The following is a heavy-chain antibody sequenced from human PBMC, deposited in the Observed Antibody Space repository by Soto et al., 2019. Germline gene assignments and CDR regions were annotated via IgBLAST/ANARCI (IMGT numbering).Heavy chain of an antibody. D-gene: IGHD6-13*01. Sequence: SETLSLTCTVSGGSISSGDYYWSWIRQPPGKGLEWIGYIYYSGSTYYNPSLKSRVTISVDTSKNQFSLKLSSVTAADTAVYYCARAHEQNYFDYWGQGTLVTVSS. V-gene: IGHV4-30-4*01. CDR1: GGSISSGDYY. CDR2: IYYSGST. CDR3: ARAHEQNYFDY. J-gene: IGHJ4*02.